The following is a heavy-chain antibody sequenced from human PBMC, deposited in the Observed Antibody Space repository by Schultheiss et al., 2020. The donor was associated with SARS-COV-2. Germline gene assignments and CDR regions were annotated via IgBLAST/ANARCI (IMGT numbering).Heavy chain of an antibody. CDR1: GFTFSNAW. D-gene: IGHD5-12*01. V-gene: IGHV3-15*05. J-gene: IGHJ6*02. CDR2: IKSKTDGGTT. Sequence: GESLKISCAASGFTFSNAWMSWVRQAPGKGLEWVGRIKSKTDGGTTDYAAPVKGRFTISRDNSKNTLYLQMNSVRTEDTAVYYCARDVYSGYDLGYYYGLDVWGQGTTVTVSS. CDR3: ARDVYSGYDLGYYYGLDV.